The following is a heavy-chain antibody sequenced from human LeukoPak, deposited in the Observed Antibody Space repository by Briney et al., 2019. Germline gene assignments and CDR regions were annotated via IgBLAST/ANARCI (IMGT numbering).Heavy chain of an antibody. D-gene: IGHD3-10*01. CDR1: GFTFSSYG. J-gene: IGHJ4*02. CDR3: ARDDNCYGSGSYCLIDY. CDR2: IWYDGSNK. V-gene: IGHV3-33*01. Sequence: GGSLRLSCAASGFTFSSYGMHWVRQAPGKGLEWVAVIWYDGSNKYYADSVKGRFTISRDNSKNTLYLQMNSLRAEDTAVYYCARDDNCYGSGSYCLIDYWGQGTLVTVSS.